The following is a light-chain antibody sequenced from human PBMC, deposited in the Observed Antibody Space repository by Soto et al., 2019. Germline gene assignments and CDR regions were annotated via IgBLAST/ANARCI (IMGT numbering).Light chain of an antibody. CDR3: CSYAGSDTFV. CDR2: DVI. V-gene: IGLV2-11*01. CDR1: SSAVGGYNY. J-gene: IGLJ1*01. Sequence: QSALTQPRSVSGSPGQSVTISCTGTSSAVGGYNYVSWYQHHPGKAPEVIIYDVIKRPSGVPDRFSGSKSGNTASLTISGLQAEDEADYYCCSYAGSDTFVFGTGTKVTVL.